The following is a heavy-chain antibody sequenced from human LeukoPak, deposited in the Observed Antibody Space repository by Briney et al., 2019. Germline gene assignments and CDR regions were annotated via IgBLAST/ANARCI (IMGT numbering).Heavy chain of an antibody. CDR1: GGSISSGDYY. CDR3: ARGTQRIQLWSLDGGDFDY. CDR2: IYYSGST. J-gene: IGHJ4*02. D-gene: IGHD5-18*01. V-gene: IGHV4-30-4*08. Sequence: MASETLSLTCTVSGGSISSGDYYWSWIRQPPGKGLEWIGYIYYSGSTYYNPSLKSRVTISVDTSKNQFSLKLSSVTAADTAVYYCARGTQRIQLWSLDGGDFDYWGQGTLVTVSS.